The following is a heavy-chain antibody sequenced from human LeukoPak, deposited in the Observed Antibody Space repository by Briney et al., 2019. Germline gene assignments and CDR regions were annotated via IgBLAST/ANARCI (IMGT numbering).Heavy chain of an antibody. D-gene: IGHD3-3*01. V-gene: IGHV3-15*01. Sequence: GGSLRLSCAASGFTFSNAWMSWVRQAPGKGLEWVGRIKSKTDGGTTDYAAPVKGRFTISRDDSKNTLYLQMNSLRAEDTAVYYCARVYRLTTIFGVVRPPYAYHFDYWGQGTLVTVSS. CDR3: ARVYRLTTIFGVVRPPYAYHFDY. CDR1: GFTFSNAW. J-gene: IGHJ4*02. CDR2: IKSKTDGGTT.